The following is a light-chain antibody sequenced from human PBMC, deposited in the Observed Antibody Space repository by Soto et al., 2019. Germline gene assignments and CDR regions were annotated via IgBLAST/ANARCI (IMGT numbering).Light chain of an antibody. CDR3: CSYAGSYSYV. CDR1: NSEVGGYNY. CDR2: DVS. V-gene: IGLV2-11*01. J-gene: IGLJ1*01. Sequence: QSALTQPRSVSGSPGQSVTISCTGTNSEVGGYNYFSWYQKHPGKAPKLMIYDVSKRPSGVPDRFSGSKSGNTASLTISGLQAEDEADYYCCSYAGSYSYVFGTGTKVTVL.